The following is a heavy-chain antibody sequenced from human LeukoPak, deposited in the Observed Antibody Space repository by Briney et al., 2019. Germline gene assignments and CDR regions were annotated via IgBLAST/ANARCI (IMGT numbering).Heavy chain of an antibody. CDR2: ISAYNGNT. Sequence: ASVKVSCKASGYTFTSYGISWVRQAPGQGLEWMGWISAYNGNTNYAQKLQGRVTMTTDTSTSTAYMELRSLRSDDTAVYYCARAGYYARSGYSDVYWGQGTLVTGSS. D-gene: IGHD3-22*01. CDR3: ARAGYYARSGYSDVY. J-gene: IGHJ4*02. CDR1: GYTFTSYG. V-gene: IGHV1-18*01.